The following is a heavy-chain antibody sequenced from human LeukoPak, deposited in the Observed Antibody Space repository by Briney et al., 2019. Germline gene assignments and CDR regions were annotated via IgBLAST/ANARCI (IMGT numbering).Heavy chain of an antibody. CDR1: GSGFTFGNFG. D-gene: IGHD3-16*01. Sequence: GGSLRLSCEASGSGFTFGNFGMSWVRQAPGKGLEWLSGISGSGYYTYYADSVKGRFTISRDNSKNTLYIEMNSLRAEDTAVYYCAKDGSWGDYYFYFYMDVWGKGTTVTVS. V-gene: IGHV3-23*01. CDR2: ISGSGYYT. CDR3: AKDGSWGDYYFYFYMDV. J-gene: IGHJ6*03.